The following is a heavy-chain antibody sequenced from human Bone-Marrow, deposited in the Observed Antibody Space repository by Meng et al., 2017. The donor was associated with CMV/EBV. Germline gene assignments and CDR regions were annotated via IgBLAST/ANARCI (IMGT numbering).Heavy chain of an antibody. V-gene: IGHV3-21*01. Sequence: LSLTCAPSGFTFSSYSMNWVRQAPGKGLEWVSSISSSSSYIYYADSVKVRFTISRDNSKNTLYLQMNSLRAEDTAVYYCAKEDLRAVGWFDPWGQGTLVTVSS. CDR2: ISSSSSYI. CDR3: AKEDLRAVGWFDP. CDR1: GFTFSSYS. J-gene: IGHJ5*02.